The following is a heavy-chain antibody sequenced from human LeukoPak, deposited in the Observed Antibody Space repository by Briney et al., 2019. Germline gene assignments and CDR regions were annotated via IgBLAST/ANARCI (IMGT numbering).Heavy chain of an antibody. Sequence: GGSLRLSCAASGFTFSSYGMHWVRQAPGKGLEWVAFIRYDGSNKYYADSVKGRFTISRDNSKNTLYLQMNSLRAEDTAVYYCAKEDSGSPGSAFDIWGQGTMVTVSS. CDR3: AKEDSGSPGSAFDI. V-gene: IGHV3-30*02. D-gene: IGHD1-26*01. CDR2: IRYDGSNK. J-gene: IGHJ3*02. CDR1: GFTFSSYG.